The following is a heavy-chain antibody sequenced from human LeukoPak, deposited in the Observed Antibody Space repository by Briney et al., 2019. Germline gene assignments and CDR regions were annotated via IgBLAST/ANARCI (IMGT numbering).Heavy chain of an antibody. V-gene: IGHV4-34*01. J-gene: IGHJ4*02. CDR2: INHSGST. CDR1: GGSFSGYY. D-gene: IGHD3-3*01. CDR3: AGGSLIFGVVTQSRVGY. Sequence: SETLSLTCAVYGGSFSGYYWSWIRQPPGKGLEWIGEINHSGSTNYNPSLKSRVTISVDTSMNQFSLKLSSVTAADTAVYYCAGGSLIFGVVTQSRVGYWGQGTLVTVSS.